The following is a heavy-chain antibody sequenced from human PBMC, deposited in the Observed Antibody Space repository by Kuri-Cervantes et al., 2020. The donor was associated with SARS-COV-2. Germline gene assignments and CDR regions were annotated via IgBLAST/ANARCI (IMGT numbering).Heavy chain of an antibody. CDR3: AKAMVRGVIITYYFDY. CDR1: GFTFSSYA. D-gene: IGHD3-10*01. CDR2: ISGSSGYI. V-gene: IGHV3-21*04. Sequence: GGSLRLSCAASGFTFSSYAMHWVRQAPGKGLEWVSSISGSSGYIYYTDSVKGRFTISRDNSKNSLYLQMNSLRTEDTALYYCAKAMVRGVIITYYFDYWGQGTLVTVSS. J-gene: IGHJ4*02.